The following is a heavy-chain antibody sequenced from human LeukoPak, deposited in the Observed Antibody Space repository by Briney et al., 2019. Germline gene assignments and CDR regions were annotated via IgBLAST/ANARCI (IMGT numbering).Heavy chain of an antibody. CDR1: EFTFNSYD. CDR2: ISNGGSRT. D-gene: IGHD2-2*01. Sequence: PGGSLRLSCAASEFTFNSYDMNWVRQAPGKGLEWVSYISNGGSRTYYADSVKGRFTISRDNAKNSLYLQMDSLRAEDTAIYYCARRYCSSTNCTMDVWGKGTTVTVSS. CDR3: ARRYCSSTNCTMDV. J-gene: IGHJ6*04. V-gene: IGHV3-48*03.